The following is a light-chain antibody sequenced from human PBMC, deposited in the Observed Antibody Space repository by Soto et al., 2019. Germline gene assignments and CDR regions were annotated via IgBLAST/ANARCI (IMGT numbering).Light chain of an antibody. CDR3: SLYKSENTYV. J-gene: IGLJ1*01. CDR1: STDFVSYNR. Sequence: QSALTQPPSVSGSPGQSVTISCTGTSTDFVSYNRVSWYQQPPGTAPKLIIYEASNRPSGCPDRFSGSKSGKTASLTISGLQAADEADYYCSLYKSENTYVFGTGTNVTVL. CDR2: EAS. V-gene: IGLV2-18*01.